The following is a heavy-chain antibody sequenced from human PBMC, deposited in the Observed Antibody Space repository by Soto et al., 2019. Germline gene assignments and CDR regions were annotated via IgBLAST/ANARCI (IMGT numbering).Heavy chain of an antibody. CDR1: GFTFSSYG. V-gene: IGHV3-30*18. J-gene: IGHJ4*02. CDR3: AKDPHVNPPTSIAAAGYFDY. CDR2: ISYDGSNK. D-gene: IGHD6-13*01. Sequence: QVQLVESGGGVVQPGRSLRLSCAASGFTFSSYGTHWVRQAPGKGLEWVAVISYDGSNKYYADSVKGRFTISRDNSKNTLYLQMNSLRAEDAAVYYCAKDPHVNPPTSIAAAGYFDYWGQGTLVTVSS.